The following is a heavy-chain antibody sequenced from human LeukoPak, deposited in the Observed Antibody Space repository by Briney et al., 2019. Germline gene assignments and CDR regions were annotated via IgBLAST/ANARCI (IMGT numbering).Heavy chain of an antibody. CDR1: GFTFSSCG. J-gene: IGHJ4*02. D-gene: IGHD3-16*01. CDR2: IYYTGTFI. Sequence: GGSLRLSCAASGFTFSSCGMDWVRQAPGKGLEWISYIYYTGTFIDYADSVKGRFTISRDNAKNSLYLQMNSLRAEDTAIYYCVREGISDYNLDYWGQGTLVTVSS. V-gene: IGHV3-21*05. CDR3: VREGISDYNLDY.